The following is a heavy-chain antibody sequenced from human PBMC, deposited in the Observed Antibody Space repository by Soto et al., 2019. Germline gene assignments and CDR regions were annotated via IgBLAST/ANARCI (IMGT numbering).Heavy chain of an antibody. CDR1: GFTFSTHG. Sequence: PGGSLRLSCAASGFTFSTHGMHWVRQAPGKGPEWVAVISHDGSEKYYVESVEGRFSISRDNSKSIVHLQMNNVRTEDTAVYYCAKDKGPYYDFWSGQRWFDPWGQGTLVTVSS. V-gene: IGHV3-30*18. CDR3: AKDKGPYYDFWSGQRWFDP. CDR2: ISHDGSEK. J-gene: IGHJ5*02. D-gene: IGHD3-3*01.